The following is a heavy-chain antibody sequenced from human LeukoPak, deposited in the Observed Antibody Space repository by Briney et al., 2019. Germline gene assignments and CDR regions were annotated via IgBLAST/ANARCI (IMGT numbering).Heavy chain of an antibody. CDR3: AKSLFAAQWLVPGDAFDI. CDR2: ISGSGGST. CDR1: GFTFSSYG. Sequence: PAGGSLRLSCAASGFTFSSYGMSWVRQAPGKGLEWVSAISGSGGSTYYADSVKGRFTISRDNSKNTLYLQMNSLRAEDTAVYYCAKSLFAAQWLVPGDAFDIWGQGTMVTVSS. J-gene: IGHJ3*02. D-gene: IGHD6-19*01. V-gene: IGHV3-23*01.